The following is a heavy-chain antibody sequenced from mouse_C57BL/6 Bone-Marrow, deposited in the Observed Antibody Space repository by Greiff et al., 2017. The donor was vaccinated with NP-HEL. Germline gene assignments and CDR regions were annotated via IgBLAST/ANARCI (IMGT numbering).Heavy chain of an antibody. CDR2: INYDGSST. V-gene: IGHV5-16*01. CDR1: GFTFSDYY. D-gene: IGHD3-1*01. Sequence: EVQLVESEGGLVQPGSSMKLSCTASGFTFSDYYMAWVRQVPEKGLEWVANINYDGSSTYYLDSLKSRFIISRDNAKNILYLQMSSLKSEDTATYYCARDRGPYFDYWGQGTTLTVSS. J-gene: IGHJ2*01. CDR3: ARDRGPYFDY.